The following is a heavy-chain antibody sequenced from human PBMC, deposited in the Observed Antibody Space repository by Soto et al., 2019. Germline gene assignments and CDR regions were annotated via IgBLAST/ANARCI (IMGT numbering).Heavy chain of an antibody. Sequence: VKVSCKTSGYTFISYGLHWVRQAPGQRLEWMGWINSGDGNTKYSPKFQGRVNITRDTSARTVHMELSSLRSGDTAVYYCARDQTYYYDSSGRNWFDPWGQGTLVTVSS. V-gene: IGHV1-3*04. D-gene: IGHD3-22*01. CDR1: GYTFISYG. CDR3: ARDQTYYYDSSGRNWFDP. J-gene: IGHJ5*02. CDR2: INSGDGNT.